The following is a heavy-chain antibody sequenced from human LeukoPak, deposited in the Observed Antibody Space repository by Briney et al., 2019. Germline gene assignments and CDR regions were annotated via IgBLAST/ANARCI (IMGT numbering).Heavy chain of an antibody. CDR2: IIPIFGTA. J-gene: IGHJ4*02. CDR1: GGTFSSYA. Sequence: GASVKVSCKASGGTFSSYAISWVRQAPGQGLEWMGRIIPIFGTANYAQKFQGRVTITTDESTSTAYMELSSLRSEDTAVYYCARSGIVARDFDYWGQGTLVTVSS. V-gene: IGHV1-69*05. D-gene: IGHD5-12*01. CDR3: ARSGIVARDFDY.